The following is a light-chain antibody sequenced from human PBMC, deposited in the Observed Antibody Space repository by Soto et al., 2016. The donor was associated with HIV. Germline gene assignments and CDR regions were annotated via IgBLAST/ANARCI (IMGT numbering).Light chain of an antibody. CDR2: DAS. CDR3: QQSSRTPRT. Sequence: GDRVSITCRASQSISTYVSWYQQKPGRAPKLLIYDASSLHSGVPSRFSGRGSGTDFTLTISSLQHEDLGTYYCQQSSRTPRTFGQGTKVEI. CDR1: QSISTY. J-gene: IGKJ1*01. V-gene: IGKV1-39*01.